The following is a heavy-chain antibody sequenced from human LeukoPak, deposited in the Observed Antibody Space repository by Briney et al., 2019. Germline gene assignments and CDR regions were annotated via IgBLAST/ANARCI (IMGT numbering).Heavy chain of an antibody. CDR3: ARDIAAAYYYYYYMDV. D-gene: IGHD6-13*01. CDR1: GGSISSYY. Sequence: SETLSLTCTVSGGSISSYYWSWIRQPAGKGLEWIGRIYTSGSTNYNPSLKSRVTMSVDTSKNQFSLKLSSVTAADTAVYYCARDIAAAYYYYYYMDVWVKGTTVTVSS. CDR2: IYTSGST. V-gene: IGHV4-4*07. J-gene: IGHJ6*03.